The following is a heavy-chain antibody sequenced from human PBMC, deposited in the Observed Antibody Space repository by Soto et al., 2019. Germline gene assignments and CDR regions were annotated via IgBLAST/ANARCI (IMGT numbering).Heavy chain of an antibody. Sequence: GGPLRLSCVASGFTFRSYAMEWVRQAPGKGLEWVAVISYDGTTKFYADSVKGRFTIFRDNSKDTLYLQMDSLKTEDTALYYCARDQSSTVITSTHFDPWGQGTLVTVSS. CDR3: ARDQSSTVITSTHFDP. D-gene: IGHD3-16*01. CDR2: ISYDGTTK. J-gene: IGHJ5*02. V-gene: IGHV3-30*04. CDR1: GFTFRSYA.